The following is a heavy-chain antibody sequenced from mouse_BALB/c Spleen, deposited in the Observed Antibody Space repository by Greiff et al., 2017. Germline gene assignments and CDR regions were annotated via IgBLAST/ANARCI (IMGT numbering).Heavy chain of an antibody. J-gene: IGHJ2*01. CDR1: GYTFTSYW. CDR3: GRRGDSSGDD. D-gene: IGHD3-2*01. Sequence: VQLQESGAELAKPGASVKMSCKASGYTFTSYWMHWVKQRPGQGLEWIGYINPSTGYTEYNQKFKDKATLTADKSSSTAYMQLSSLTSEDSAVYYCGRRGDSSGDDWGQGTTLTVSS. V-gene: IGHV1-7*01. CDR2: INPSTGYT.